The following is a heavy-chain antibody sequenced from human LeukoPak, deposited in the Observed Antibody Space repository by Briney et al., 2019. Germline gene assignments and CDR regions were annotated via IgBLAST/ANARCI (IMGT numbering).Heavy chain of an antibody. J-gene: IGHJ4*02. CDR3: GRHAYGGSPPLS. V-gene: IGHV3-66*04. D-gene: IGHD3-10*01. CDR1: GFTARDSY. Sequence: HPGGSLRLSCAASGFTARDSYMSWVRQAPGKRLEWLAFIYVSGTTFYAASVKGRFTISRDNSKNTVYLQMNNLRAEDTALYYCGRHAYGGSPPLSWGQGALVTVSS. CDR2: IYVSGTT.